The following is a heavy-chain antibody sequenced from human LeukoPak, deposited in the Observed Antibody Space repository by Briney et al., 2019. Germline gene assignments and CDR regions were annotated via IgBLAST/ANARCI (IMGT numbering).Heavy chain of an antibody. D-gene: IGHD2-2*03. J-gene: IGHJ5*02. CDR3: ARDLLALDSPNWFDP. CDR2: ISSSSSYI. CDR1: GFTFSSYS. Sequence: GGSLRLSCAASGFTFSSYSMNWVRQAPGKGLEWVSSISSSSSYIYYADSVKGRFPISRDNAKNSLYLQMNSLRAEDTAVYYCARDLLALDSPNWFDPWGQGTLVTVSS. V-gene: IGHV3-21*01.